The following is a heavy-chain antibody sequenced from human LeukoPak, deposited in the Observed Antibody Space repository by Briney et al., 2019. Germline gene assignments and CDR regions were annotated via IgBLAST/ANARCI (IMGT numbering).Heavy chain of an antibody. CDR1: AHRFRGYY. CDR2: INPNSDGA. Sequence: ASVKVSCDTSAHRFRGYYLHWVRQVPGQGFEWMGWINPNSDGANYAPKFQGRVTLTRDPSIRTAYMEMTRLRSDDTAVYCCAAGRGLTITDAFDLWGQGTLVTVSS. J-gene: IGHJ3*01. D-gene: IGHD3-16*01. CDR3: AAGRGLTITDAFDL. V-gene: IGHV1-2*02.